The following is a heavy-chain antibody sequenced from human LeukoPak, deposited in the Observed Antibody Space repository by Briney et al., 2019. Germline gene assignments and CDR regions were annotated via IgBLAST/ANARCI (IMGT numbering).Heavy chain of an antibody. Sequence: SETLSLTCAVCGGSLSGYYWSWIRQPPGKGLEWIGEINHRGSTNYNPSLRSRVTISVDTSKNQFSLKLSSVTAADTAVYYCARGRAISYWGQGTLVTVSS. CDR2: INHRGST. V-gene: IGHV4-34*01. J-gene: IGHJ4*02. D-gene: IGHD3-3*01. CDR1: GGSLSGYY. CDR3: ARGRAISY.